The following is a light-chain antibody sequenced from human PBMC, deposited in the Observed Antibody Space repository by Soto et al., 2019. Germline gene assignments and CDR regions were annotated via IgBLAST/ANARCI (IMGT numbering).Light chain of an antibody. J-gene: IGKJ5*01. CDR3: MQPLQTLIT. Sequence: EIVLTQSPLSLSVSPGEAASISCRSSESLTHSSGYNYLDWYLLKPGQPPQLLFYLGSNRGSGVPDRFSGSGSGTEYTLTISRVETEDAGIYFCMQPLQTLITFGQGTRLEIQ. V-gene: IGKV2-28*01. CDR1: ESLTHSSGYNY. CDR2: LGS.